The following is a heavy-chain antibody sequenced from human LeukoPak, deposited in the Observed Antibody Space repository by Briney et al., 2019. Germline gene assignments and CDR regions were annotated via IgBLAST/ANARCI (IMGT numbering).Heavy chain of an antibody. Sequence: GGSLRLSCVVSGSTSSSYAMSWVRQAPGKGLEWVSAIGGSGTPTYYADSVKGRFTISRDNSKNTLYLRMSSLRAEDTAIYYCGTDAYGDSYDYWGQGTLVTVSS. CDR2: IGGSGTPT. CDR3: GTDAYGDSYDY. CDR1: GSTSSSYA. J-gene: IGHJ4*02. V-gene: IGHV3-23*01. D-gene: IGHD4-17*01.